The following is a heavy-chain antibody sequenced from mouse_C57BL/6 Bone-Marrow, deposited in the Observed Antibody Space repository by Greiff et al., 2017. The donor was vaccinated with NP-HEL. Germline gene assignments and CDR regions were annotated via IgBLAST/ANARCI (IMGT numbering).Heavy chain of an antibody. D-gene: IGHD2-5*01. CDR3: ARKGPSNPAWFAY. J-gene: IGHJ3*01. V-gene: IGHV1-72*01. Sequence: QVQLQQPGAELVKPGASVKLSCKASGYTFTSYWMHWVKQRPGRGLEWIGRIDPNSGGTKYNEKFKSKATLTVDKPSSTAYMPLSSLTSEDSAVYDCARKGPSNPAWFAYWGQGTLVTVSA. CDR1: GYTFTSYW. CDR2: IDPNSGGT.